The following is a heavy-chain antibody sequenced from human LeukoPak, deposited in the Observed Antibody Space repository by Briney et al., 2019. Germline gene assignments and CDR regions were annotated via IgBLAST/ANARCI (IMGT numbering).Heavy chain of an antibody. Sequence: GASVKVSCKASGYTFTGYYMHWVRQAPGQGLEWMGRINPNSGGTNYAQKFQGRVTMTRDTSISTAYMELSRLRSEDTAVYYCARARPDYYDSSGYSTSPYFDYWGQGTLVTVSS. D-gene: IGHD3-22*01. CDR1: GYTFTGYY. V-gene: IGHV1-2*06. J-gene: IGHJ4*02. CDR2: INPNSGGT. CDR3: ARARPDYYDSSGYSTSPYFDY.